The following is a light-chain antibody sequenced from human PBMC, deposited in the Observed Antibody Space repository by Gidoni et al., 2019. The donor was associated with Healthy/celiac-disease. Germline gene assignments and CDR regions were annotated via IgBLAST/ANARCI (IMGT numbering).Light chain of an antibody. V-gene: IGLV3-1*01. CDR3: QAWDSSAADVV. Sequence: YELTQPPQVSVSPGQTATITCSGDKLGDKSASWYQQKPGQSPVLVIYQDNKRPSGIPERYSGSHSGNTATLTISGTQAMDEADYYCQAWDSSAADVVFGGGTKLTVL. CDR2: QDN. CDR1: KLGDKS. J-gene: IGLJ2*01.